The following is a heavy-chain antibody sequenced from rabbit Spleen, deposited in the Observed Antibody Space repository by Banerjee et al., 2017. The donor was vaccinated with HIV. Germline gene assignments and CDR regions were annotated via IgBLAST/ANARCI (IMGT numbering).Heavy chain of an antibody. J-gene: IGHJ6*01. CDR2: IDSGSSGFT. V-gene: IGHV1S45*01. CDR3: ARDTSSSFSSYGMDL. D-gene: IGHD1-1*01. CDR1: GFSFSSRYW. Sequence: EQLVESGGGLVKPEGSLKLSCTASGFSFSSRYWICWVRQAPGKGLEWIACIDSGSSGFTYYASWAKGRFTCSKTSSTTVTLQMTRLTAADTATYFCARDTSSSFSSYGMDLWGQGTLVTVS.